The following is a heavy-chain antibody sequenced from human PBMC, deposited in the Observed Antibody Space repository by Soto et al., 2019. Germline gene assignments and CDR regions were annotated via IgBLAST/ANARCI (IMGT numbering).Heavy chain of an antibody. J-gene: IGHJ4*02. Sequence: GGALRLSCAASGFTFSISEMNWVRQAPGKGLEWVSFIGNTCNTIDYAEAVKGRFTISRENARNSLYLQMNSLRAEDTAVYYCARGVEMATLAVRYYFDFWGQGTLVTVSS. V-gene: IGHV3-48*03. D-gene: IGHD5-12*01. CDR2: IGNTCNTI. CDR1: GFTFSISE. CDR3: ARGVEMATLAVRYYFDF.